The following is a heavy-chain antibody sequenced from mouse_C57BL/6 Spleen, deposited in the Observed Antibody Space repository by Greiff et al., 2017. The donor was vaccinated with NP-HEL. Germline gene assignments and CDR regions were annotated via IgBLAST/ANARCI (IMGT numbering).Heavy chain of an antibody. V-gene: IGHV1-59*01. Sequence: QVHVKQPGAELVRPGTSVKLSCKASGYTFTSYWMHWVKQRPGQGLEWIGVIDPSDSYTNYNQKFKGKATLTVDTSSSTAYMQLSSLTSEDSAVYYCARWYYGSRVSMDYWGQGTSVTVSS. CDR2: IDPSDSYT. D-gene: IGHD1-1*01. J-gene: IGHJ4*01. CDR3: ARWYYGSRVSMDY. CDR1: GYTFTSYW.